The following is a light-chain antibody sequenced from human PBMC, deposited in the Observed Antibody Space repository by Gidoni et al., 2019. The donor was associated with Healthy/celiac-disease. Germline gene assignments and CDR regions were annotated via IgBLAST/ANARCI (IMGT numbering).Light chain of an antibody. V-gene: IGKV1-39*01. Sequence: DIQMTQSPSSLSASVGDRVTITCRASQSISSYLNWYQQKPGKAPSLQSGVPSRFSGSGSGTDFTLTISSLQPEDFATYYCQQSYSTLWTFGQGTKLEIK. CDR1: QSISSY. J-gene: IGKJ2*02. CDR3: QQSYSTLWT.